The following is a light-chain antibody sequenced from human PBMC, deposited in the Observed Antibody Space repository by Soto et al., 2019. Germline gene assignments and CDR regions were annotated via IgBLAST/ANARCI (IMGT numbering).Light chain of an antibody. CDR1: QTISSW. Sequence: DIQMTQSHSTLSGSLSEGVTIXCVASQTISSWLAWYQQKPGKAPKLLIYKASTLKSGVPSRFSGSGSGTEFTLTISRQQADDVTSVYGQPYNRYSSAFGQGTKVEIK. V-gene: IGKV1-5*03. J-gene: IGKJ1*01. CDR2: KAS. CDR3: QPYNRYSSA.